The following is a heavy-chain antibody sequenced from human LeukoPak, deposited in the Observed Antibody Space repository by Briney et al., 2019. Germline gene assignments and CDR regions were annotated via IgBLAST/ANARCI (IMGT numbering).Heavy chain of an antibody. CDR2: INTDGSRT. CDR1: GFTFSSYW. CDR3: ARVLTGYYHWDY. V-gene: IGHV3-74*01. D-gene: IGHD3-9*01. Sequence: GGSLRLSCAASGFTFSSYWMHWIRQVPGKGLVWVSRINTDGSRTYHADSVKGRFTISRDNAKNMLYLELNSLRAEDMAVYYCARVLTGYYHWDYWGQGTLVTVSS. J-gene: IGHJ4*02.